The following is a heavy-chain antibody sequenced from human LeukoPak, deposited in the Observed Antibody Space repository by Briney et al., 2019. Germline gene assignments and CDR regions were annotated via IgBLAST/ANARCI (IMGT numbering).Heavy chain of an antibody. J-gene: IGHJ4*02. CDR1: TFTFSDYY. V-gene: IGHV3-11*01. Sequence: RGCMRLSCAAFTFTFSDYYVGWIRPAQGRGRGWVSYISTSGNTIYYADSGKGRLTISTDTPTNSLYLQMNSLRAEDTAVYYCARDRTEWEPSHSSDWGQGTLVTVSS. CDR3: ARDRTEWEPSHSSD. CDR2: ISTSGNTI. D-gene: IGHD1-26*01.